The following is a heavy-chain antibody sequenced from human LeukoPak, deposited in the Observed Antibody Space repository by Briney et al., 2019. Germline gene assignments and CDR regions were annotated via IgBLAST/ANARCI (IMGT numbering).Heavy chain of an antibody. CDR3: ARKMKTGDRVGTFDI. D-gene: IGHD1-1*01. CDR2: IGTDGSYI. CDR1: GFTFSRHN. V-gene: IGHV3-21*01. Sequence: GGSLRLSCAASGFTFSRHNMNWVRQAPMKGLEWVSSIGTDGSYIYYADSVQGRFTISRDNAKNSLYLQMNSLTAEDTAVYYCARKMKTGDRVGTFDIWGQGTMVTVSS. J-gene: IGHJ3*02.